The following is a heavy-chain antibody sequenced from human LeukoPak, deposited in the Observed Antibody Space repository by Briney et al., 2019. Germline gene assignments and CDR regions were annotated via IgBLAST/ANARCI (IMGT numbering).Heavy chain of an antibody. CDR2: MNPNSGNT. V-gene: IGHV1-8*03. CDR1: GYTFTSYD. Sequence: ASVKVSCKASGYTFTSYDINWVQQATGQGLEWMGWMNPNSGNTGYAQKFQGRVTITRNTSIETAYMELSSLRSEDTAVYYCARGSYYYYYMDVWGRGTTVTVS. J-gene: IGHJ6*03. CDR3: ARGSYYYYYMDV.